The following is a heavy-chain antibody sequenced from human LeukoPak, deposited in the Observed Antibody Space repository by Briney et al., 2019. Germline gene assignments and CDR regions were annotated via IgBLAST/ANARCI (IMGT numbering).Heavy chain of an antibody. D-gene: IGHD1-26*01. V-gene: IGHV1-3*01. Sequence: ASVKVSCKASGYTLINYAMHWVRQVPGQRPEWVGWINAGIDNTKYSQNFQGRVTNTRDTSASTVYMELSSLRSEDTAVYYCARPPPGWVHANDGFDIWGQGTTVTVSS. CDR1: GYTLINYA. J-gene: IGHJ3*02. CDR3: ARPPPGWVHANDGFDI. CDR2: INAGIDNT.